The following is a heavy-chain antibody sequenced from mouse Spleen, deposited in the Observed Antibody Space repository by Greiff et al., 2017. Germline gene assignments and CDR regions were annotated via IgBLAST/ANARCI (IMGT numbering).Heavy chain of an antibody. CDR2: INPNNGGT. Sequence: VQLQQSGPELVKPGASVKIPCKASGYTFTDYNMDWVKQSHGKSLEWIGDINPNNGGTIYNQKFKGKATLTVDKSSSTAYMELRSLTSEDTAVYYCARPSYYSHFDYWGQGTTLTVSS. V-gene: IGHV1-18*01. J-gene: IGHJ2*01. D-gene: IGHD1-1*01. CDR1: GYTFTDYN. CDR3: ARPSYYSHFDY.